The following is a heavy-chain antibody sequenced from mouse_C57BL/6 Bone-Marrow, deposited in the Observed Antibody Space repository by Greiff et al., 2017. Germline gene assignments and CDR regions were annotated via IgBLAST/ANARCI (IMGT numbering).Heavy chain of an antibody. CDR1: GYTFTSYW. CDR3: ARRAAY. J-gene: IGHJ3*01. V-gene: IGHV1-64*01. CDR2: IHPNSGST. Sequence: QVHVKQPGAELVKPGASVKLSCKASGYTFTSYWMHWVKQRPGQGLEWIGMIHPNSGSTNYNEKFKSKATLTVDKPSSTAYMQLSSLTSEDSAVYYCARRAAYWGQGNLVTVSA.